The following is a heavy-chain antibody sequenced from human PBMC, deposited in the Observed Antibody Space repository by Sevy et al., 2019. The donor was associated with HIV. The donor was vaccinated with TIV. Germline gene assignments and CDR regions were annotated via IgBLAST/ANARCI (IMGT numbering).Heavy chain of an antibody. CDR2: IRYDGSNK. Sequence: GGSLRLSCAASGFTFSAYGMHWVRQAPGKGLEWVAFIRYDGSNKFYADSVKGRFTISRDNSNNMMYLQMNSLRGEDTAGYYCATRWTPGYWGQGTLVTVSS. D-gene: IGHD1-1*01. V-gene: IGHV3-30*02. CDR1: GFTFSAYG. CDR3: ATRWTPGY. J-gene: IGHJ4*02.